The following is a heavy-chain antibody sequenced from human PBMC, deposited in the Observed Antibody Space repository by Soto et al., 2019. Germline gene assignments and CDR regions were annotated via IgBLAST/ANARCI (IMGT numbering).Heavy chain of an antibody. CDR1: GCTFSSST. Sequence: ASVKVSCKASGCTFSSSTISWVRQAPGQGLEWMGIINPSGGSTSYAQKFQGRVTMTRDTSTSTVYMELSSLRSEDTAVYYCARGVPITIFGVVTPHFDYWGQGTLVTVSS. CDR3: ARGVPITIFGVVTPHFDY. V-gene: IGHV1-46*03. CDR2: INPSGGST. J-gene: IGHJ4*02. D-gene: IGHD3-3*01.